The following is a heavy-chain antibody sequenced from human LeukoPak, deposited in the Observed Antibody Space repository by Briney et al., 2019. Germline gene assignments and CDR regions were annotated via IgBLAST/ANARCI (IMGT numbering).Heavy chain of an antibody. J-gene: IGHJ4*02. CDR3: STEDKYCSGANCGKY. Sequence: ASVKVSCKTSGYTFTNYYVHWVRQAPGPGLELMGYIVPDSGGADYDQKFQGRVTMTRDKSISTVYMELSSLRSDDTAVYYCSTEDKYCSGANCGKYWGQGTLVTVSS. CDR2: IVPDSGGA. V-gene: IGHV1-2*02. CDR1: GYTFTNYY. D-gene: IGHD2-15*01.